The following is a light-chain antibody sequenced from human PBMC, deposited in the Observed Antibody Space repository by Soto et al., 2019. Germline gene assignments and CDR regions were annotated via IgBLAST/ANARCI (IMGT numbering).Light chain of an antibody. CDR1: QSMSNC. CDR2: HAA. CDR3: QQSSGTPPYT. Sequence: DIQMTPSPSTLSASVGARVSIPCRASQSMSNCFAWYQQKQGTAPKALIFHAANLQSAVPSRFSGSGTGTEFTLTISSLQPDDFTTYDCQQSSGTPPYTFGPGTKVDIK. V-gene: IGKV1-5*01. J-gene: IGKJ3*01.